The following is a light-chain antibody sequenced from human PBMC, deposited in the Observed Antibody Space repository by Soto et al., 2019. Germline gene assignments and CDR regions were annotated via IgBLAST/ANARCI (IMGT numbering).Light chain of an antibody. Sequence: QSVLTQPASVSGSPGQSITISCSGTSSDIGGYDYVSWYQHHPGKAPKLLIYEVSSRPSGVSNRFSGSKSGNAASLTISGLQAEDEADYYCSSYTTSTTIVFGSGTKVTVL. CDR2: EVS. CDR1: SSDIGGYDY. J-gene: IGLJ1*01. CDR3: SSYTTSTTIV. V-gene: IGLV2-14*01.